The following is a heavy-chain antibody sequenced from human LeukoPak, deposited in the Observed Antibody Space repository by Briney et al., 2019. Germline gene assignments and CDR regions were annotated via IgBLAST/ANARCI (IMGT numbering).Heavy chain of an antibody. CDR3: ARVSRGRYLFDI. D-gene: IGHD3-16*02. CDR1: GGSISRSNW. CDR2: IYHSGST. V-gene: IGHV4-4*02. J-gene: IGHJ3*02. Sequence: SETLSLTCAVSGGSISRSNWWSWVRQPPGKGLEWIGEIYHSGSTNYNPSLKSRVTISVDKSKNQFSLKLSSVTAADTAVYYCARVSRGRYLFDIWGQGTMVTVSS.